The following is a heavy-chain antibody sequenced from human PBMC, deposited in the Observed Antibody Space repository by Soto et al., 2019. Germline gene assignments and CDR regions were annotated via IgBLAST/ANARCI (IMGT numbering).Heavy chain of an antibody. Sequence: GASVKVSCKASGYSFTTYYIHWVRQAPGQGLEWMGIINPSGGGATYAQKFQGRVTMTRDTSTSTVYMELSSLRSEDTAVYYCARAYYFDSSKYYFDYWGQGTLVTVSS. J-gene: IGHJ4*02. D-gene: IGHD3-22*01. CDR1: GYSFTTYY. V-gene: IGHV1-46*01. CDR3: ARAYYFDSSKYYFDY. CDR2: INPSGGGA.